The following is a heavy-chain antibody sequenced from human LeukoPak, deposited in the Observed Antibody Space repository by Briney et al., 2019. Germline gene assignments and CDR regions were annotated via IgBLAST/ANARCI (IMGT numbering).Heavy chain of an antibody. J-gene: IGHJ3*02. V-gene: IGHV1-2*02. Sequence: ASVKVSGKASGYTFTGYYMHWVRQAPGQGLEWMGWINPNSGGTNYAQKFQGRVTMTRDTSISTAYMELSRLRSDDTAVYYCARGQLRYFERTYAFDIWGQGTMVTVSS. CDR1: GYTFTGYY. CDR3: ARGQLRYFERTYAFDI. CDR2: INPNSGGT. D-gene: IGHD3-9*01.